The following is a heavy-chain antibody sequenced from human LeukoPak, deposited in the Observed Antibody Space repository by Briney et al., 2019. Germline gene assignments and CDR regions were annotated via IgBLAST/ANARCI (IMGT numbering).Heavy chain of an antibody. CDR3: ARYVVAVAGAFDY. Sequence: SETLSLTCTVSGGSISSSSYYWGWIRQPPGKGLEWIGSIYYSGSTYYNPSLKSRVTISVDTSKNQFSLKLSSVTAADTAVYYCARYVVAVAGAFDYWGQGTLVTVSS. J-gene: IGHJ4*02. CDR1: GGSISSSSYY. CDR2: IYYSGST. D-gene: IGHD6-19*01. V-gene: IGHV4-39*07.